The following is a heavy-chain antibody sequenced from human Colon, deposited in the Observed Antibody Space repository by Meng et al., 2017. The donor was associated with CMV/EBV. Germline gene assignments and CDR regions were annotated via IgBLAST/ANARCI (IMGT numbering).Heavy chain of an antibody. D-gene: IGHD3/OR15-3a*01. CDR1: GDSISRYY. CDR2: ISYGGST. CDR3: AKATHHDFWAGHINDGFDV. J-gene: IGHJ3*01. Sequence: SETLSLTCTVSGDSISRYYWSWIRQVPGKGPEWIASISYGGSTNYNPSLKSRVTISIDTSKNQFSLRLSSVTAADTAKYYCAKATHHDFWAGHINDGFDVWGQGTMVTVSS. V-gene: IGHV4-59*01.